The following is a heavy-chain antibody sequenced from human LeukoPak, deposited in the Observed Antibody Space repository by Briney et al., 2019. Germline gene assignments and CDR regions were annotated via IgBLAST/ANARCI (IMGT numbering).Heavy chain of an antibody. CDR3: ARVTGLRYFDWLYPPYYYYMDV. CDR2: ISSSGASI. Sequence: GGSLRLSCAVSGFTFSNYNMNWVRQAPGKGLEWVSSISSSGASIYYTDSVKGRFTISRDNAKSSLYLQMDSLRAEDTAVYYCARVTGLRYFDWLYPPYYYYMDVWGKGTTVTISS. J-gene: IGHJ6*03. V-gene: IGHV3-21*01. D-gene: IGHD3-9*01. CDR1: GFTFSNYN.